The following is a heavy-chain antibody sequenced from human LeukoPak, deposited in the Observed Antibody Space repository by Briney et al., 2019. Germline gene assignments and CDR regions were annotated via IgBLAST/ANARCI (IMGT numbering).Heavy chain of an antibody. D-gene: IGHD6-13*01. J-gene: IGHJ6*02. CDR1: GFSFSFYS. V-gene: IGHV3-48*01. CDR2: ISSSSSTT. CDR3: ARESVAAAGPYYYYGMDV. Sequence: PGGSLRLSCAASGFSFSFYSMNWVRQAPGKGLEWVSYISSSSSTTYYADSVKGRFTISRDNSKNTLYLQMNSLRAEDTAVYYCARESVAAAGPYYYYGMDVWGQGTTVTVSS.